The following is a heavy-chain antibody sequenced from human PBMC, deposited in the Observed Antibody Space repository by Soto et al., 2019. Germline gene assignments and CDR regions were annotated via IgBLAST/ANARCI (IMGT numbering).Heavy chain of an antibody. CDR3: ARQAGAKRNGMDV. CDR1: GYTFTNYW. D-gene: IGHD1-26*01. V-gene: IGHV5-51*01. J-gene: IGHJ6*02. Sequence: GDSLKISCKGSGYTFTNYWIGWVRQMPGKGPEWMGIIYPGDSDTRYSPSFQGQVTISADKSISTAYLQWSSLKASDTAMYYCARQAGAKRNGMDVWGQGTTVTISS. CDR2: IYPGDSDT.